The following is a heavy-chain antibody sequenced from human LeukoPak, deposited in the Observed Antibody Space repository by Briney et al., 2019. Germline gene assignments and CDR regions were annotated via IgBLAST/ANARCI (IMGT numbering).Heavy chain of an antibody. V-gene: IGHV3-23*01. CDR2: ISGSGGST. D-gene: IGHD3-22*01. CDR1: GFTFSSYA. CDR3: AKEVFYYDSSGYSDY. J-gene: IGHJ4*02. Sequence: GGSLRLSCAASGFTFSSYAMSWVRQAPGKGLEWVSAISGSGGSTYYADSVKGRFTISRDNSTNTLYLQMNSLRAEDTAVYYCAKEVFYYDSSGYSDYWGQGTLVTVSS.